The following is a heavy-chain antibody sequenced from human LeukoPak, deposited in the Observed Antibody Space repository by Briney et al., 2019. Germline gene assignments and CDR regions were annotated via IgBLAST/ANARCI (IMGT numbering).Heavy chain of an antibody. CDR2: INNDGSST. J-gene: IGHJ4*02. CDR3: ARGPYYYDSSGYYGFFGY. Sequence: GGSLRLSCAASGFTFSRYWMHWVRQAPGKGLVWVSLINNDGSSTTFADSVEGRFTISRDNAKNTLYLQMNSLTAEDTAVYYCARGPYYYDSSGYYGFFGYWGQGTLVTVSS. D-gene: IGHD3-22*01. V-gene: IGHV3-74*01. CDR1: GFTFSRYW.